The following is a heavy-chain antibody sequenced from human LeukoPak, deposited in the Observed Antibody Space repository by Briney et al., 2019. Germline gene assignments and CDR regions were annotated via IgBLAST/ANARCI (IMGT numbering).Heavy chain of an antibody. CDR1: GYIFTSYD. V-gene: IGHV1-8*01. CDR2: MNPNSGNT. Sequence: ASVKVSRKASGYIFTSYDINWVRQATGQGLEWMGWMNPNSGNTGYAQKFLGRVTMTRNASISTAYMDLSSLTSEDTAVYYCARRLGYCSDGSCYSLNYWGQGTLVTVSS. CDR3: ARRLGYCSDGSCYSLNY. J-gene: IGHJ4*02. D-gene: IGHD2-15*01.